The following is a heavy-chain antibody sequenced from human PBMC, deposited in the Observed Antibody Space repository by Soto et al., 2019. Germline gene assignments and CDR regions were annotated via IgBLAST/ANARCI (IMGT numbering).Heavy chain of an antibody. J-gene: IGHJ4*02. Sequence: EVQLVESGGGLVKPGGSLRISCAASGFTFSNAWMSWVRQAPGKGLEWVGRIKDKVVIGTTDYAAPVKGRSTISRDDSKNTLYLQMNSLRTEDTAVYYGTTGNGANWGQGALDIVSS. D-gene: IGHD2-8*01. CDR2: IKDKVVIGTT. CDR1: GFTFSNAW. V-gene: IGHV3-15*01. CDR3: TTGNGAN.